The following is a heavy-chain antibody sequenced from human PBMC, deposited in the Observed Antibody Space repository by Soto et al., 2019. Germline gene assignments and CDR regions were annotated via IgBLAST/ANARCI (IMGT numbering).Heavy chain of an antibody. D-gene: IGHD3-22*01. CDR2: ISSSSSYI. Sequence: LRLSCAASGFTFSSYSMNWVRQAPGKGLEWVSSISSSSSYIYYADSVKGRFTISRDNAKNSLYLQMNSLRAEDTAVYYCARDGYYYDSSGYHDAFDIWGQGTMVTVSS. J-gene: IGHJ3*02. V-gene: IGHV3-21*01. CDR3: ARDGYYYDSSGYHDAFDI. CDR1: GFTFSSYS.